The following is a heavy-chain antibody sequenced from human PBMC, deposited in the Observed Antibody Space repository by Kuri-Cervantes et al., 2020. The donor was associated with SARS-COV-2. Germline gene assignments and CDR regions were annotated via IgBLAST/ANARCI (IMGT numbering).Heavy chain of an antibody. Sequence: LRLSCTVSGGSISSSSYYWSWIRQHPGKGLEWIGYIYYSGSTYYNPSLKSRVTISVDTSKNQFSLKLSSVTAADTAVYYCARDGNFDYWGQGTLVTVSS. D-gene: IGHD2-15*01. CDR3: ARDGNFDY. CDR1: GGSISSSSYY. J-gene: IGHJ4*02. V-gene: IGHV4-31*03. CDR2: IYYSGST.